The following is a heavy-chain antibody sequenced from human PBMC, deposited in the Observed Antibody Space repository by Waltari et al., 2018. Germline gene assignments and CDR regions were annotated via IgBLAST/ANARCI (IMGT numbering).Heavy chain of an antibody. J-gene: IGHJ4*02. Sequence: EVQLVESGGGLVQPGGSLRPSCAASGFTFNTYWMKWIRQAPGKGLEWVANINPDGSQKFYVDSVKGRFTVSRDNAQNSLYLQMNNLRAEDTAVYYCTTLARGESGDYWGQGTLVTVSS. V-gene: IGHV3-7*01. D-gene: IGHD3-10*01. CDR3: TTLARGESGDY. CDR2: INPDGSQK. CDR1: GFTFNTYW.